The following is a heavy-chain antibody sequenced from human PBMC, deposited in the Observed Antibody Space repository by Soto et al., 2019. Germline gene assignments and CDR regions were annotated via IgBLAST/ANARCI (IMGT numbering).Heavy chain of an antibody. D-gene: IGHD4-17*01. CDR1: GGTFSSYA. J-gene: IGHJ6*02. CDR2: IIPIFGTA. CDR3: ARGPTTVTTEDYYYGMDV. Sequence: QVQLVQSGAEVKKPGSSVKVSCKASGGTFSSYAISWVRQAPGQGLEWMGGIIPIFGTANYAQKFQGRVTITADESTSTAYMELSSLRSEDTAVYYCARGPTTVTTEDYYYGMDVWGQGTTVTVSS. V-gene: IGHV1-69*12.